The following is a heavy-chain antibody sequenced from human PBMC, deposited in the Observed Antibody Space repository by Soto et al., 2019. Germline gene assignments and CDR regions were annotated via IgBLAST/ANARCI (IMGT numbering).Heavy chain of an antibody. J-gene: IGHJ6*02. Sequence: ASGKFSCKASGYTFTTYGISWVRQAPGHGLELMGWISAYNGNTKYTENLQGRVTMTTDTSTSTAYMELKSLISDDTAVYYCATDPRLFHDILTGSNYRMDVWGQGTTVTVCS. D-gene: IGHD3-9*01. V-gene: IGHV1-18*01. CDR2: ISAYNGNT. CDR1: GYTFTTYG. CDR3: ATDPRLFHDILTGSNYRMDV.